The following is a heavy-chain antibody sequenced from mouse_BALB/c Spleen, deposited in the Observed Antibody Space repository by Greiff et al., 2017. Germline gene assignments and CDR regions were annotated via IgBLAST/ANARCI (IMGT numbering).Heavy chain of an antibody. CDR3: ARPTATLAMDY. V-gene: IGHV5-17*02. CDR1: GFTFSSFG. J-gene: IGHJ4*01. CDR2: ISSGSSTI. Sequence: EVQGVESGGGLVQPGGSRKLSCAASGFTFSSFGMHWVRQAPEKGLEWVAYISSGSSTIYYADTVKGRFTISRDNPKNTLFLQMTSLRSEDTAMYYCARPTATLAMDYWGQGTTVTVSS. D-gene: IGHD1-2*01.